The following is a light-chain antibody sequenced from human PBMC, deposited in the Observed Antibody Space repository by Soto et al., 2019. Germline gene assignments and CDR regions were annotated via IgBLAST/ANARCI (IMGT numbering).Light chain of an antibody. Sequence: QSVLTRPASVSGSPGQSITISCTGTSSDVGSYNLVSWYQQHPGKAPKLMIYEVSKRPSGVSNRFSGSKSGNTASLTISGLQAEDEADYYCCSYAGSSTSVFGTGTKVTV. V-gene: IGLV2-23*02. J-gene: IGLJ1*01. CDR1: SSDVGSYNL. CDR2: EVS. CDR3: CSYAGSSTSV.